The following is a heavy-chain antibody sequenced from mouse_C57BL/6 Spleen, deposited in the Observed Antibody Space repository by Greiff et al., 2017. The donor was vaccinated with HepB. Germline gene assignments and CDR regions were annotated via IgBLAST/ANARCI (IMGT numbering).Heavy chain of an antibody. CDR1: GFTFSSYA. V-gene: IGHV5-4*01. Sequence: EVQRVESGGGLVKPGGSLKLSCAASGFTFSSYAMSWVRQTPEKRLEWVATISDGGSYTYYPDNVKGRFTISRDNAKNNLYLQMSHLKSEDTAMYYCARGDYSNFYWYFDVWGTGTTVTVSS. D-gene: IGHD2-5*01. CDR3: ARGDYSNFYWYFDV. J-gene: IGHJ1*03. CDR2: ISDGGSYT.